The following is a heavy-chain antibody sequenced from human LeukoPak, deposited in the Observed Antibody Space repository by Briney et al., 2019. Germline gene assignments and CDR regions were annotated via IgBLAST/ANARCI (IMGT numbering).Heavy chain of an antibody. CDR1: GFTFSSYA. Sequence: PGGSLRLSCAASGFTFSSYAMSWVRQAPGKGLEWVSAISGSGGSTCYADSVKGRFTISRDNAKNSLYLQMNSLRAEDTALYYCARDRAYYDSSGYSYWGQGTLVTVSS. D-gene: IGHD3-22*01. J-gene: IGHJ4*02. V-gene: IGHV3-23*01. CDR2: ISGSGGST. CDR3: ARDRAYYDSSGYSY.